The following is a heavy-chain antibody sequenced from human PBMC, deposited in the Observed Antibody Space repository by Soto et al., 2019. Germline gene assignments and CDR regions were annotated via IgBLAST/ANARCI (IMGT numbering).Heavy chain of an antibody. V-gene: IGHV3-23*01. CDR1: GFTFSSYA. D-gene: IGHD3-9*01. CDR3: ARXISRSSRYFDWLGPFDY. CDR2: ISGSGGST. J-gene: IGHJ4*02. Sequence: GGSLRLSCAASGFTFSSYAMSWVRQAPGKGLEWVSAISGSGGSTYYADSVKGRFTISRDNSKNTLYLQMNSLRAEDTAVYYCARXISRSSRYFDWLGPFDYWGQGTLVTVSS.